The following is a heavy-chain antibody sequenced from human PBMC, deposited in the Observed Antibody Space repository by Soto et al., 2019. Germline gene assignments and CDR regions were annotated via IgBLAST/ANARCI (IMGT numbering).Heavy chain of an antibody. CDR1: GFSFSVYG. D-gene: IGHD2-15*01. J-gene: IGHJ4*02. CDR3: AAWAEGATEVH. V-gene: IGHV3-33*01. Sequence: GGSLRLSCETSGFSFSVYGMHWVRQAPGKGLEWVAVIWYDASKQFYAASVEGRFTISRDNSKAILYLQMNSLRAEDTAVYYCAAWAEGATEVHWGQGTLVTVSS. CDR2: IWYDASKQ.